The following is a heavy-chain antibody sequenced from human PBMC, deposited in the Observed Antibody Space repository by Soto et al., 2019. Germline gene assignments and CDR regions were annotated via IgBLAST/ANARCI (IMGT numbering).Heavy chain of an antibody. J-gene: IGHJ6*02. Sequence: PGESLKISCKGSGYSLTSYWIGWVRQMPGKGLEWMGIIYPGDSDTRYSPSFQGQVTISADKSISTAYLQWSSLKASDTAMYYCASASRQQLGYYGMDVWGQGTTVTVSS. CDR3: ASASRQQLGYYGMDV. V-gene: IGHV5-51*01. D-gene: IGHD6-13*01. CDR2: IYPGDSDT. CDR1: GYSLTSYW.